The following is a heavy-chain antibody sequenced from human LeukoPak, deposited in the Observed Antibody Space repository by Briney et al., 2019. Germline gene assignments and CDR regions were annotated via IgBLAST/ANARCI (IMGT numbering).Heavy chain of an antibody. CDR1: GFTFSSYA. CDR3: ARVPDSRYYFDY. CDR2: IWYDGSNK. J-gene: IGHJ4*02. Sequence: GGSLRLSCAASGFTFSSYAMHWVRQAPGKGLEWVAVIWYDGSNKYYADSVKGRFTISRDNSKNTLYLQMNSLRAEDTAVYYCARVPDSRYYFDYWGQGTLVTVSS. V-gene: IGHV3-33*08. D-gene: IGHD3-22*01.